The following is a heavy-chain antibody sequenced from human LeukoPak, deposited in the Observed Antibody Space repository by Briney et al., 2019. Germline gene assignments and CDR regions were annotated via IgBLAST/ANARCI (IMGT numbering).Heavy chain of an antibody. D-gene: IGHD3-22*01. Sequence: SETLSLTCTVSGXSINSYYWSWIRQPPGKGLEWIGYISYRGSTNYSPSLKSRVTISVDTSKNQFSLKLSSVTAADTAVYYCARQREYYESSGYYSFDYWGQGTLVTVSS. J-gene: IGHJ4*02. CDR2: ISYRGST. CDR3: ARQREYYESSGYYSFDY. V-gene: IGHV4-59*08. CDR1: GXSINSYY.